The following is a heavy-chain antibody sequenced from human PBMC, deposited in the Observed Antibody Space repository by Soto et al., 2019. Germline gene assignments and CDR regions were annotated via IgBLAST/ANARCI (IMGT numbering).Heavy chain of an antibody. J-gene: IGHJ4*02. Sequence: GGSLRLSCAASGFTFSSYAMSWVRQAPGKGLEWVSAISGSGGSTYYADSVKGRFTISRDNSKNTLYLQMNSLRAEDTAVYYCAKDWDYGDYVAYFDYWGQGTLVTVSS. CDR1: GFTFSSYA. D-gene: IGHD4-17*01. CDR2: ISGSGGST. V-gene: IGHV3-23*01. CDR3: AKDWDYGDYVAYFDY.